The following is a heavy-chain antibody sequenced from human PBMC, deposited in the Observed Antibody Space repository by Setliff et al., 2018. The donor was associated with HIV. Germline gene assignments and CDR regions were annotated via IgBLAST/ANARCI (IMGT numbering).Heavy chain of an antibody. CDR3: AKAVRYGGYSYFYYGFDV. J-gene: IGHJ6*02. D-gene: IGHD2-2*03. CDR1: GVSCA. V-gene: IGHV3-23*01. Sequence: GSLRLSCAASGVSCAMNWVRQAPGKGLEWVSSITGGGVTTYYADSVKGRFTISRDNSKNTLYLQMNSLRDEDTAIYYCAKAVRYGGYSYFYYGFDVWGQGTTVTVSS. CDR2: ITGGGVTT.